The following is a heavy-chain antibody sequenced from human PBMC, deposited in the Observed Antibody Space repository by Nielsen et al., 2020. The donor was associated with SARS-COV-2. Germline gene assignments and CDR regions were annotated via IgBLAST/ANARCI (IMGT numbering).Heavy chain of an antibody. CDR2: ISSSSSTI. Sequence: GGSLRLSCATSGFTFSSYSMNWVRQAPGKGLEWVSSISSSSSTIYYADSVKGRFTISRDNAKNSLYLQMNSLRDEDTAVYYCARVGVGATTWSPRFDYWGQGTLVTVSS. CDR1: GFTFSSYS. D-gene: IGHD1-26*01. CDR3: ARVGVGATTWSPRFDY. J-gene: IGHJ4*02. V-gene: IGHV3-48*02.